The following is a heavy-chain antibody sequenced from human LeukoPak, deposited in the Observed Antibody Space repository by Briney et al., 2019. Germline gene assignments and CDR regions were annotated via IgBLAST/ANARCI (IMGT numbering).Heavy chain of an antibody. V-gene: IGHV3-11*05. CDR3: AREDKWYFDL. Sequence: PGGSLRLSCAASGFTFSDYYMTWIRQAPGKGLEWVSYISTSSTYTNSADSVKGRFTISRDNAKNSLYLQMNSLRAEDTAVYYCAREDKWYFDLWGRGTLVTVSS. J-gene: IGHJ2*01. CDR2: ISTSSTYT. CDR1: GFTFSDYY.